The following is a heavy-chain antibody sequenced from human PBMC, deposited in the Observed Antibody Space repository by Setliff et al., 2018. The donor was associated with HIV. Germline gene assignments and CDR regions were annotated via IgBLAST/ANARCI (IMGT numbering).Heavy chain of an antibody. CDR3: ARAINKSFDI. CDR2: MYTSGST. V-gene: IGHV4-4*08. CDR1: GGSISSYY. J-gene: IGHJ3*02. Sequence: PSETLSLTCTVSGGSISSYYWSWIRQPPGKGLDWIGHMYTSGSTTYNPSLKSRVTLSVDTSRNQFSLKLSSVTAADTAVYYCARAINKSFDIWGQGTMVTVSS.